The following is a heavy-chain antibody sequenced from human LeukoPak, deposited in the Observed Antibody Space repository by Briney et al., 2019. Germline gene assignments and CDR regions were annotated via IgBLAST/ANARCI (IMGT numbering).Heavy chain of an antibody. D-gene: IGHD3-3*01. Sequence: KPSETLSLTCTVSGGSLSSYYWNWIRQPPGKGLEWIGCIYTSGSTNYNPSVMSRVTMSVDTSKNQFSLKLSSVTAADTAVYYCARHLEGWWFDPWGQGTLVTVSS. CDR3: ARHLEGWWFDP. J-gene: IGHJ5*02. V-gene: IGHV4-4*08. CDR1: GGSLSSYY. CDR2: IYTSGST.